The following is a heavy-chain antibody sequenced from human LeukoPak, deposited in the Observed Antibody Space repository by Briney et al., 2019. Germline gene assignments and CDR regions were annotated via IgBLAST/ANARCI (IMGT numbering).Heavy chain of an antibody. V-gene: IGHV3-53*01. CDR1: GFTVSANY. CDR3: ARVGGAAAGRGYWYFDV. J-gene: IGHJ2*01. D-gene: IGHD6-13*01. Sequence: GGSLRVSCGVYGFTVSANYMSWVRQAPGKGLEWVSIIYSGGKTYYADSVMDGCTISRVNYRKTVYLQMNNLRPEDTAVYYCARVGGAAAGRGYWYFDVWGRGTLVTVSS. CDR2: IYSGGKT.